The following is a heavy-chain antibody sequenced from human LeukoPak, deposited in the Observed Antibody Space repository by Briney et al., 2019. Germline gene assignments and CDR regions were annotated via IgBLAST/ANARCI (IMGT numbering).Heavy chain of an antibody. D-gene: IGHD5-12*01. V-gene: IGHV4-34*01. CDR3: VRGPKSGPARLRFADLLDY. Sequence: SETLSLTCAVYGGSFSGYYWSWIRQPPGKGLEGIGEINHSGSTNYNPSLKSRVTISVDTSKHQFSLKLSSVTAAATAVYYCVRGPKSGPARLRFADLLDYWGQGTLVTVSS. CDR1: GGSFSGYY. J-gene: IGHJ4*02. CDR2: INHSGST.